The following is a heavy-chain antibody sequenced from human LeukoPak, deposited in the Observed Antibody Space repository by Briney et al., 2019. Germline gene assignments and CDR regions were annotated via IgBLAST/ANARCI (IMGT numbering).Heavy chain of an antibody. CDR2: FDPEDGET. Sequence: GASVKVSCKASGYTFTNYGISWVRQAPGKGLEWMGGFDPEDGETIYAQKFQGRVTMTEDTSTDTAYMELSSLRSEDTAVYYCATVRLYDSSGYRLDSWGQGTLVTVSS. CDR3: ATVRLYDSSGYRLDS. CDR1: GYTFTNYG. V-gene: IGHV1-24*01. J-gene: IGHJ4*02. D-gene: IGHD3-22*01.